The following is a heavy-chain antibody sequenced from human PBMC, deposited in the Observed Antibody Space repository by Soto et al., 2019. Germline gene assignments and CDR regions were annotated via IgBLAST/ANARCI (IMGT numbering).Heavy chain of an antibody. Sequence: EVQLVESGGGLVQPGGSLRLSCEASGFTFSAYWMGWVRQAPGTGLQWVATIKTDGSEKYYVDSVTGRFTISRDNDKISLYLQLNTLRAEDTGVYYCARPVRGSPEDVWGQGTTVTVSS. J-gene: IGHJ6*02. V-gene: IGHV3-7*05. CDR3: ARPVRGSPEDV. CDR2: IKTDGSEK. CDR1: GFTFSAYW. D-gene: IGHD3-16*01.